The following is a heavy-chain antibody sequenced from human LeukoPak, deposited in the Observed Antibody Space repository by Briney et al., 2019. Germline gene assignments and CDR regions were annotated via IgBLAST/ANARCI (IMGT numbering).Heavy chain of an antibody. CDR2: IYYTGSI. V-gene: IGHV4-61*03. Sequence: SETLSLTCTVSGGSVSSDSYHWSWIRQPPGKGLEWIGHIYYTGSINYNPSLKGRVTISVDTSKNHFSLKLSSVTAADTAVYYCARVPRLDYWGQGTLVTVSS. J-gene: IGHJ4*02. CDR1: GGSVSSDSYH. CDR3: ARVPRLDY.